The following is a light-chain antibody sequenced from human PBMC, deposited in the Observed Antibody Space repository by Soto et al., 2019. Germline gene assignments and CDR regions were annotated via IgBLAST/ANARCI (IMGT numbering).Light chain of an antibody. CDR3: SSYTSSGTRYV. CDR1: SSDVGGYNY. V-gene: IGLV2-14*01. Sequence: QSVLTQPASVSGSPGQSITISCTGTSSDVGGYNYVSWYQQHPGKAPKLMIYEVTNRPSGVSNRFSGSKSGNTASLTISGLQAEDEADYYCSSYTSSGTRYVFGTGTKLTVL. CDR2: EVT. J-gene: IGLJ1*01.